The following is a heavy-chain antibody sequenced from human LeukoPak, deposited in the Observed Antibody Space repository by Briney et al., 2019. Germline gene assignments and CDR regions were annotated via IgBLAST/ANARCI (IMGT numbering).Heavy chain of an antibody. CDR2: INHSGST. Sequence: SETLSLTCAVYGGSFSGYYWSWIRQPPGKGLEWIGEINHSGSTNYNPSLKSRVTISVDTSKNQFSLKPSSVTAADTAVYYCARHAYDSSGYYFDYWGQGTLVTVSS. J-gene: IGHJ4*02. CDR1: GGSFSGYY. D-gene: IGHD3-22*01. V-gene: IGHV4-34*01. CDR3: ARHAYDSSGYYFDY.